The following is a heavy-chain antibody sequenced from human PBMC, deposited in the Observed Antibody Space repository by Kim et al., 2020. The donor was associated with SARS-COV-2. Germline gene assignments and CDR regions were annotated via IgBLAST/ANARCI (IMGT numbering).Heavy chain of an antibody. CDR3: AKDGGSGTYYFDY. V-gene: IGHV3-30*02. J-gene: IGHJ4*02. D-gene: IGHD6-25*01. Sequence: YADSVKGRFTISRDNSKNTLYLQMNSLRAEDTAVYYCAKDGGSGTYYFDYWGQGTLVTVSS.